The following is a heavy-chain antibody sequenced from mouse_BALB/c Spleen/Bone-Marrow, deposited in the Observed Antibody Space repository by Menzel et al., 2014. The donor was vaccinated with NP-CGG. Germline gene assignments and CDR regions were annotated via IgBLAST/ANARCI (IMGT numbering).Heavy chain of an antibody. J-gene: IGHJ3*01. D-gene: IGHD2-4*01. V-gene: IGHV5-6*01. CDR3: ARPYDFGAWFAY. CDR2: ISSGGSYT. CDR1: GFTFSSYG. Sequence: EVKLMESGGDLVKPGGSLKLSCAASGFTFSSYGMSWVRQTPDKRLEWVATISSGGSYTYYPDSVKGRFTISRDNAKNTLYLLMSSLKSEDTAMYYCARPYDFGAWFAYWGQGTLVTVSA.